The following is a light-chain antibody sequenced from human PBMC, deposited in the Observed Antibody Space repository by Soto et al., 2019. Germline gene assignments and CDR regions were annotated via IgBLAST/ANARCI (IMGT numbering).Light chain of an antibody. CDR1: QGISSY. V-gene: IGKV1-8*01. Sequence: AIRMTQSPSSLSASTGDRVTITCRASQGISSYLAWYQQKPGKAPKLLIYAASTLQSGVPSRFSGSGSGTDFTLTIRCLQSEDFATYYRQQYYSYPTWTFGQGTKVDIK. J-gene: IGKJ1*01. CDR2: AAS. CDR3: QQYYSYPTWT.